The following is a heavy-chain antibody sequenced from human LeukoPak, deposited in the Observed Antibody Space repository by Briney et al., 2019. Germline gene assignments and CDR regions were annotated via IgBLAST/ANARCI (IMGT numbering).Heavy chain of an antibody. J-gene: IGHJ5*02. CDR1: GYTFTGYY. CDR2: INPNSGGT. CDR3: AREGNYYGSGSTINWFDP. D-gene: IGHD3-10*01. Sequence: ASVKVSCKASGYTFTGYYMHWVRQAPGQGLEWMGWINPNSGGTNYAQKFQGRVTMTRDTPISIAYMELSRLRSDDTAVYYCAREGNYYGSGSTINWFDPWGQGTLVTVSS. V-gene: IGHV1-2*02.